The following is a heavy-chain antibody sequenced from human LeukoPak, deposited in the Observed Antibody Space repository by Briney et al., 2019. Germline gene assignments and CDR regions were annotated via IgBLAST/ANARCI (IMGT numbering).Heavy chain of an antibody. J-gene: IGHJ3*02. CDR1: GGSISSYY. Sequence: SEILSLTCTVSGGSISSYYWSWIRQPPGKGLEWIGYIHYSGSTNYNPSLKSRVTISVDTSKNQFSLKLSSVTAADTAVYYCARVLSHDSSGYRAFDIWGQGTMVTVSS. CDR2: IHYSGST. V-gene: IGHV4-59*01. D-gene: IGHD3-22*01. CDR3: ARVLSHDSSGYRAFDI.